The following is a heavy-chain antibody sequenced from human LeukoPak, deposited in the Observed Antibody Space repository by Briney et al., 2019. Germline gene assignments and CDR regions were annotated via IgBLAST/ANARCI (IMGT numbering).Heavy chain of an antibody. CDR1: GGSISSYY. CDR2: IYYSGST. Sequence: SETLSLTCTVSGGSISSYYWSWIRQPPGKGLEWIGYIYYSGSTNYNPSLKSRVTISVDTSKNQFSLKLSSVTAADTAVYYCARGRWGFYGDRGNDYWGQGTLVTVSS. J-gene: IGHJ4*02. D-gene: IGHD4-17*01. CDR3: ARGRWGFYGDRGNDY. V-gene: IGHV4-59*12.